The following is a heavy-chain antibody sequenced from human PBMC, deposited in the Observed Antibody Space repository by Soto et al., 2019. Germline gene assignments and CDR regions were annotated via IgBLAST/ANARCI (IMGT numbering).Heavy chain of an antibody. CDR3: ARVLEPQTTVVTTDP. CDR2: ISSSSSYI. CDR1: GFTFSSYS. Sequence: GGSLRLSCAASGFTFSSYSMNWVRQAPGKGLEWVSSISSSSSYIYYADSVKGRFTISRDNAKNSLYLQMNSLRAEDTAVYYCARVLEPQTTVVTTDPWGQGTLVTVSS. V-gene: IGHV3-21*01. D-gene: IGHD4-17*01. J-gene: IGHJ5*02.